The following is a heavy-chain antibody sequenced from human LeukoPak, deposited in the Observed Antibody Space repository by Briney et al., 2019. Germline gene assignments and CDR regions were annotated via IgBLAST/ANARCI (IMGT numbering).Heavy chain of an antibody. D-gene: IGHD2-8*01. V-gene: IGHV3-30*18. CDR1: GFTFSSYG. Sequence: PGGSLRLSCAASGFTFSSYGMHWVRQAPGKGLEWVAVISYDGSNKYYADSVKGRFTISRDNSKNTLYLQMNSLRAEDTAVYYCAKDALTKIWGQGTMVTVSS. J-gene: IGHJ3*02. CDR3: AKDALTKI. CDR2: ISYDGSNK.